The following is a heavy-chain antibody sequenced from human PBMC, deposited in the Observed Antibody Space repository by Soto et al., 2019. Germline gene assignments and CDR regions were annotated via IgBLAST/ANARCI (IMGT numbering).Heavy chain of an antibody. CDR3: ARLISGTYSDWFDS. J-gene: IGHJ5*01. CDR1: GYTFTRYG. D-gene: IGHD1-26*01. V-gene: IGHV1-18*04. CDR2: ISADNAKT. Sequence: VPLVQSGAEVKKPGASVKVSCKASGYTFTRYGITWVRQAPRQGLEWMGWISADNAKTKYAQKIQGRVTMTTDTSTSTAYVELRSLRSDDTAVYYCARLISGTYSDWFDSWGQGTLVTVSS.